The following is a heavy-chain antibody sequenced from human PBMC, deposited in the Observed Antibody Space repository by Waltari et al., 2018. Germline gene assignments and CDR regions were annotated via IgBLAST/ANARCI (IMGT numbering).Heavy chain of an antibody. Sequence: QVQLVQSGAEVKKPGASVKVSCKASGYTFTGYYMTWVRRAPGQGLGWMGWINPNSGGTNYAQKFQGRVTMTRDTSISTAYMELSRLRSDDTAVYYCARVDTAYRLSMDVWGQGTTVTVSS. J-gene: IGHJ6*02. CDR2: INPNSGGT. CDR3: ARVDTAYRLSMDV. D-gene: IGHD5-18*01. V-gene: IGHV1-2*02. CDR1: GYTFTGYY.